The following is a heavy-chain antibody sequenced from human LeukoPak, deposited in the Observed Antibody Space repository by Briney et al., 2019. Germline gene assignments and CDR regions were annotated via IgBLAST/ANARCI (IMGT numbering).Heavy chain of an antibody. CDR1: GFTFSSYG. D-gene: IGHD2-2*01. CDR3: AKTEEDIVVVPAATTDYYYYYMDV. V-gene: IGHV3-30*02. CDR2: IRYDGSNK. J-gene: IGHJ6*03. Sequence: QTGGSLRLSCAASGFTFSSYGMHWVRQAPGKGLEWVAFIRYDGSNKYYADSVKGRFTISRDNSKNTLYLQMNSLRAEDTAVYYCAKTEEDIVVVPAATTDYYYYYMDVWGKGTTVTVSS.